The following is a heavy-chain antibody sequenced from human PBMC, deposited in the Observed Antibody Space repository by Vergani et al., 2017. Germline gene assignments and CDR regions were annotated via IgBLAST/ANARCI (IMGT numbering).Heavy chain of an antibody. CDR1: GFSFRSYA. J-gene: IGHJ4*02. V-gene: IGHV3-33*01. Sequence: QVQLVESGGGVVQPGRSLRLSCAASGFSFRSYAMHWVRQAPGKGLEWVAVIWYDGNKKDYTDSVKGRFTISRDNSKNTVYLQMNSLTAEDAAVYYCARDLAKGAFDSWGQGALVTVSS. D-gene: IGHD3-16*01. CDR3: ARDLAKGAFDS. CDR2: IWYDGNKK.